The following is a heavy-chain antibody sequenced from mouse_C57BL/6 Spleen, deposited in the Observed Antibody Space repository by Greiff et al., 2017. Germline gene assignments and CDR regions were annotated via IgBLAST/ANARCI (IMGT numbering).Heavy chain of an antibody. CDR1: GFTFSDYY. V-gene: IGHV5-12*01. CDR2: ISNGGGST. J-gene: IGHJ3*01. CDR3: ARPSNWDGFAY. D-gene: IGHD4-1*01. Sequence: VQLKESGGGLVQPGGSLKLSCAASGFTFSDYYMYWVRQTPEKRLEWVAYISNGGGSTYYPYTVKGRFTISRDNAKNTLYLQMSRLKSEDTAMYYCARPSNWDGFAYWGQGTLVTVSA.